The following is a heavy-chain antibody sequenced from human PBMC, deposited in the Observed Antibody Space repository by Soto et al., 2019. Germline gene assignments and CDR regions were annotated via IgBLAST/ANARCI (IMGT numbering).Heavy chain of an antibody. CDR2: IGLYHHST. CDR1: GYPFTDYF. CDR3: ARELYSCGGDCPYYMDY. D-gene: IGHD2-21*02. V-gene: IGHV1-46*01. J-gene: IGHJ4*02. Sequence: QAQLVQSGAEVKKPGASVRVSCKTSGYPFTDYFIHWVRRAPGQGLGWLGIIGLYHHSTSYAQKFQGRLTVTADTSTTTVYMDLSSLTSEDSAVYWCARELYSCGGDCPYYMDYWGQGTLVTVSS.